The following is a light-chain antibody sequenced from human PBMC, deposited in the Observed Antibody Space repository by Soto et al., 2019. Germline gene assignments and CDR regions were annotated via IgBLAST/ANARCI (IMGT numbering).Light chain of an antibody. CDR1: QGIAPY. CDR2: ATS. Sequence: DVQMTQSPSSLSAFVGDRVTITCRASQGIAPYLAWFQQKPGKVPKLLIYATSTFQSGVPSRFSGIGFGTDFIFTISSLQPEDIGTYYCQKYNSAPPTFGGGTKVDIK. CDR3: QKYNSAPPT. V-gene: IGKV1-27*01. J-gene: IGKJ4*01.